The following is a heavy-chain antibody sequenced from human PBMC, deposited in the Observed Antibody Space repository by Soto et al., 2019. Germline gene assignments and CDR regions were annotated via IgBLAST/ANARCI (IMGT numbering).Heavy chain of an antibody. Sequence: GGSLRLSCAASGFTFSSYWMHWVRQAPGKGLVWVSRINSDGSSTSYADSVKGRFTISRDNAKNTLYLQMNSLRAEDTAVYYCARAPRITIFGVVIPTYYYMDVWGKGTTVTVSS. D-gene: IGHD3-3*01. CDR2: INSDGSST. CDR3: ARAPRITIFGVVIPTYYYMDV. CDR1: GFTFSSYW. J-gene: IGHJ6*03. V-gene: IGHV3-74*01.